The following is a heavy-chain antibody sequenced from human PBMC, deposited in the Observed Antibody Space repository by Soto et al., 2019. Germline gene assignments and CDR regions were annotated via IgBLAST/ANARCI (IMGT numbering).Heavy chain of an antibody. J-gene: IGHJ4*02. Sequence: GGSLRLSCAASGFTFSSYSMNWVRQAPGKGLEWVSYISSSSSAIYYADSVRGRFTISRDNAKNSLYLQMNSLRDEDTAVYYCARVLVDGYTNLPFNYWGQGTLVTVSS. CDR2: ISSSSSAI. D-gene: IGHD4-4*01. CDR1: GFTFSSYS. CDR3: ARVLVDGYTNLPFNY. V-gene: IGHV3-48*02.